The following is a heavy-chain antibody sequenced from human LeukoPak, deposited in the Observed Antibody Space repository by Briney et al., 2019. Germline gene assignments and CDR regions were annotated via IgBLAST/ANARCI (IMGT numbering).Heavy chain of an antibody. Sequence: ASVKVSCKASGYTFTSYGISWVRQAPGQGLEWMGWISAYNGNTNYAQKLQGRVTMTTDTSTSTAYMELRSLRSDDTAVYYCARVPGRWMVRGANNWFDPWGQGTLVTVSS. CDR2: ISAYNGNT. CDR1: GYTFTSYG. CDR3: ARVPGRWMVRGANNWFDP. V-gene: IGHV1-18*01. J-gene: IGHJ5*02. D-gene: IGHD3-10*01.